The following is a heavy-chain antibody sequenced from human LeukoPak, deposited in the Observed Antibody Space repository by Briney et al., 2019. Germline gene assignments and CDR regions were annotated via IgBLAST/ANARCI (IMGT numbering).Heavy chain of an antibody. V-gene: IGHV1-69*06. J-gene: IGHJ6*03. CDR2: IIPVFGTA. D-gene: IGHD5-18*01. Sequence: ASVKVSCMASGGSFSSYAISWVRQAPGQGLEWMGRIIPVFGTANYAQKFQERVTITADIASNTAYLEVTSLTSDDTAVYFCAKQGAARQDYYMDVWGNGATVTVSS. CDR3: AKQGAARQDYYMDV. CDR1: GGSFSSYA.